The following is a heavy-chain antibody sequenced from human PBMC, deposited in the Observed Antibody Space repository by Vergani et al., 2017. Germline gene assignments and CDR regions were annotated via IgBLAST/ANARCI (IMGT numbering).Heavy chain of an antibody. CDR3: ARAPGVVATDY. CDR1: GFTFSTNA. V-gene: IGHV3-11*06. D-gene: IGHD3-3*01. CDR2: ISSSSSYT. Sequence: VQLLESGGGLGQPGGSLRLSCAVSGFTFSTNAMSWIRQAPGKGLEWVSYISSSSSYTNYADSVKGRFTISRDNAKNSLYLQMNSLRAEDTAVYYCARAPGVVATDYWGQGTLVTVSS. J-gene: IGHJ4*02.